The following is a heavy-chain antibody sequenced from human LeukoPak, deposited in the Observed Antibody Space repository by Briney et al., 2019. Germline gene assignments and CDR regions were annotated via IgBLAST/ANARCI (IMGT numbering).Heavy chain of an antibody. J-gene: IGHJ4*02. Sequence: KPGRSLRLSCIASGFTFGDYAMSWFRQAPGRGLEWVGFIRSKAYGGTTEYAASVKGRFTISRDDSKSVAYLQMNSLKTEDTAVYYCTRVPYDFWSGYYSCDYWGQGTLLTVSS. CDR1: GFTFGDYA. V-gene: IGHV3-49*05. CDR3: TRVPYDFWSGYYSCDY. D-gene: IGHD3-3*01. CDR2: IRSKAYGGTT.